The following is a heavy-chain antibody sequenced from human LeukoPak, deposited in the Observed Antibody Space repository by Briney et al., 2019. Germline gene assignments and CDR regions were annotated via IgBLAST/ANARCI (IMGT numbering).Heavy chain of an antibody. D-gene: IGHD3-10*01. CDR1: GFTVSSYS. CDR3: AVDYYGSGSYRGYFDY. Sequence: GWSLRLSCAASGFTVSSYSMNWVRQAPGKGLEWVSYISSSSGTIYYADSVKGRFTISRDNAKNSLYLQMNSLRAEDTAVYYCAVDYYGSGSYRGYFDYWGQGTLVTVSS. CDR2: ISSSSGTI. V-gene: IGHV3-48*04. J-gene: IGHJ4*02.